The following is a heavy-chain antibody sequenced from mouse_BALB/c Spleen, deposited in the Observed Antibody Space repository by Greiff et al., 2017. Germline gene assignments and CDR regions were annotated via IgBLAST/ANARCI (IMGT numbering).Heavy chain of an antibody. D-gene: IGHD1-1*01. CDR2: ISNSGST. CDR3: ARYGSSYDWYFDD. V-gene: IGHV3-8*02. Sequence: EVKLEESGPSLVKPSQTLSLTCSVTGFSITSCYWNWIRQSPGNKLEYMGYISNSGSTYYNPSRKSRISITRDTSKNQYYLQLNSVTTEDTATNYCARYGSSYDWYFDDWGAGTTVTVSA. J-gene: IGHJ1*01. CDR1: GFSITSCY.